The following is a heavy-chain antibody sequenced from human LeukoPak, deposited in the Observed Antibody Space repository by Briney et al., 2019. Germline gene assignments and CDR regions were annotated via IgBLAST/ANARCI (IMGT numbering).Heavy chain of an antibody. CDR2: VKQDGSEK. D-gene: IGHD3-22*01. J-gene: IGHJ4*02. CDR3: ARGTDLDASGYVDY. V-gene: IGHV3-7*03. Sequence: GGSLRLSCAASGFVFSDYWMTWVRQTPRKGLEWVANVKQDGSEKGYVDSVKGRFTISSDNAKNSLYLQMNSLRAGDTCVYYCARGTDLDASGYVDYWGQGTLVTVSS. CDR1: GFVFSDYW.